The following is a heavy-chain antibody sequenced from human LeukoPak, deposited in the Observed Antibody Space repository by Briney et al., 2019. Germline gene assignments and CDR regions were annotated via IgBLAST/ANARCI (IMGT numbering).Heavy chain of an antibody. Sequence: PSQTLSLTCAVSGGSISSGGYSWSWIRQPPGKGLEWIGYIYHSRSTYYNPSLKSRVTISVDRSKNQFSLKLSSVTAADTAVYYCASSSWYDAFDIWGQGTMVTVSS. J-gene: IGHJ3*02. CDR2: IYHSRST. V-gene: IGHV4-30-2*01. D-gene: IGHD6-13*01. CDR3: ASSSWYDAFDI. CDR1: GGSISSGGYS.